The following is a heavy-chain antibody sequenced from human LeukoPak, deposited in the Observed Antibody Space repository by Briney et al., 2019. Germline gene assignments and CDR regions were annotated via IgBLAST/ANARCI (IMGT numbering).Heavy chain of an antibody. J-gene: IGHJ4*02. V-gene: IGHV4-34*01. D-gene: IGHD3-10*01. CDR2: INHSGST. CDR1: GGSFSGYY. Sequence: SETLSLTCAVYGGSFSGYYWSWIRQPPGKGLEWIGEINHSGSTNYNPSLKSRVTISVDTSKNQFSLKLSPVTAADTAVYYCARDHGSGSPDDYWGQGTLVTVSS. CDR3: ARDHGSGSPDDY.